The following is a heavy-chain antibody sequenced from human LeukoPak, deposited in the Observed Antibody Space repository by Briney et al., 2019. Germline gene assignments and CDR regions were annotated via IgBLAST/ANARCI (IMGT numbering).Heavy chain of an antibody. CDR2: SYYSVST. V-gene: IGHV4-39*01. Sequence: SEALSLTCTVPGGSISSRNHFWGWIRQPPGKGLEWIGSSYYSVSTYYNPSLKGRVTISVDTSKNQFSLKMRSVTAADTAVYYCARHPSGTYSWWAFDIWGQGTMVTVSS. J-gene: IGHJ3*02. CDR1: GGSISSRNHF. D-gene: IGHD3-10*01. CDR3: ARHPSGTYSWWAFDI.